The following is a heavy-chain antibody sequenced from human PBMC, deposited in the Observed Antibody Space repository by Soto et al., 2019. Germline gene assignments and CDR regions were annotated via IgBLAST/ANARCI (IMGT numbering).Heavy chain of an antibody. V-gene: IGHV1-69*13. CDR1: GGTFSSYA. J-gene: IGHJ5*02. Sequence: SVKVSCKASGGTFSSYAISWVRQAPGQGLEWMGGIIPIFGTANYAQKFQGRVTITADESTSTAYMELSSLRSEDTAVYYCARSATGEINWFDPWGQGTLVTVSS. CDR2: IIPIFGTA. CDR3: ARSATGEINWFDP.